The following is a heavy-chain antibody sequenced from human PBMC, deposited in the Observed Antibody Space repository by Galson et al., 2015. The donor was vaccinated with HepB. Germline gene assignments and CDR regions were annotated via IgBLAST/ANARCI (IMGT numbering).Heavy chain of an antibody. CDR3: ARGDSTPKIES. Sequence: SLRLSCAAAGFMFSTSAMHWVRQAPGKGLEGVAVTWHEGSNPYYADSVKGRCSISRDNFKNALYLQMDSLSAEDTAVYYCARGDSTPKIESWGQGTLVTVSS. V-gene: IGHV3-33*01. CDR1: GFMFSTSA. CDR2: TWHEGSNP. D-gene: IGHD2-15*01. J-gene: IGHJ4*02.